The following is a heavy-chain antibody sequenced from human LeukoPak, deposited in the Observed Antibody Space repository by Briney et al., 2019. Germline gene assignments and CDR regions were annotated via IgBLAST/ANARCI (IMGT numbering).Heavy chain of an antibody. V-gene: IGHV1-18*01. Sequence: ASVKVSCKASGYTFTSYGISWVRQAPGQGLEWMGWISAYNGNTNYAQKLQGRVTMTTDTSTSTAYMELRSLRSDDTAVYYCARDFDVDIVATINYFDYWGQGTLVTVSS. J-gene: IGHJ4*02. CDR1: GYTFTSYG. D-gene: IGHD5-12*01. CDR2: ISAYNGNT. CDR3: ARDFDVDIVATINYFDY.